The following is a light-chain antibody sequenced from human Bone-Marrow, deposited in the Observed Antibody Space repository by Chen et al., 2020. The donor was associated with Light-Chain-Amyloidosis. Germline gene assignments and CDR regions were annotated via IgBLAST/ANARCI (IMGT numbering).Light chain of an antibody. V-gene: IGLV2-23*01. Sequence: QSALTQPTSVSGSPGQSITISCTGTSSDVGSYNLVSWYQQNPGKAPKLMIYEAIKRPSGVSNRFSGFKSGNTASLTISGLQADDEADYYCCSYAGTTTFYVFGTGTKVTVL. CDR2: EAI. CDR1: SSDVGSYNL. J-gene: IGLJ1*01. CDR3: CSYAGTTTFYV.